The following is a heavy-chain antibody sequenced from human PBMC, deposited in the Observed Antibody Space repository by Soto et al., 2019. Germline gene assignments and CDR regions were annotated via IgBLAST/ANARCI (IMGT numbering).Heavy chain of an antibody. V-gene: IGHV4-30-2*01. J-gene: IGHJ4*02. CDR3: ARDWNYALDY. CDR1: GGSISSGGYA. Sequence: PSETLSLTCAVSGGSISSGGYAWSWIRQPPGKGLEWIGYIYHSGSTYYNPSLKSRVTISVDRSKNQFSLKLSSVTAADTAVYYCARDWNYALDYWGQGTLVTVSS. D-gene: IGHD1-7*01. CDR2: IYHSGST.